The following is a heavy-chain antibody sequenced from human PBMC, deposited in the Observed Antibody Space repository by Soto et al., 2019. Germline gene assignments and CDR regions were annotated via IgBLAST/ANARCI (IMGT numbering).Heavy chain of an antibody. CDR2: IYYSGST. J-gene: IGHJ6*02. CDR1: GGSIISSSYY. CDR3: ARRGSYYGMDV. D-gene: IGHD3-16*01. V-gene: IGHV4-39*01. Sequence: TSETLSLTCTVSGGSIISSSYYWVWIRQPPGKGLEWIGSIYYSGSTYYNPSLKSRVTISVDTSKNQFSLKLSSVTAADTAVYYCARRGSYYGMDVWGQGTTVTVSS.